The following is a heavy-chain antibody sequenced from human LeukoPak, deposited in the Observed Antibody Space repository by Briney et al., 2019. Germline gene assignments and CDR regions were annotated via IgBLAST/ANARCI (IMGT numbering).Heavy chain of an antibody. J-gene: IGHJ4*02. Sequence: ASVKVSCKASGYTFTGYYMHWVRQAPGQGLEWMGWINPNSGGTNYAQKFQGRVTMTRDTSISTAYMELSRLRSDDTAVYYCARWRWLSTYFDYWGQGTPVTVSS. V-gene: IGHV1-2*02. D-gene: IGHD3-22*01. CDR2: INPNSGGT. CDR1: GYTFTGYY. CDR3: ARWRWLSTYFDY.